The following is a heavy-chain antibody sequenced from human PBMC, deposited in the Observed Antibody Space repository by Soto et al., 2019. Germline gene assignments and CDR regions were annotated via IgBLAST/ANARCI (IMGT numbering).Heavy chain of an antibody. J-gene: IGHJ6*02. CDR3: ARVNYDFWSGYYNYYYYGMDV. V-gene: IGHV4-61*01. CDR2: IYYSGST. CDR1: GGSVSSGSYY. D-gene: IGHD3-3*01. Sequence: QVQLQESGPGLVKPSETLSLTCTVSGGSVSSGSYYWSWIRQPPGKGLEWIGYIYYSGSTNYNPSLKSRVTISVDTSKNQFSLKLSSVTAADTAVYYCARVNYDFWSGYYNYYYYGMDVWGQGTTVTVSS.